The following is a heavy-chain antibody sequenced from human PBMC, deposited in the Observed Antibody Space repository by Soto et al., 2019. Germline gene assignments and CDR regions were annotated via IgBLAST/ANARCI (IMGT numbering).Heavy chain of an antibody. Sequence: GGSLRLSCAASGFTFSSYSMNWVRQAPGKGLEWVAVISNSASNRYYADPVKGRFTVSRDNSKDTLYLQMNSLRAEDTAVYYCARGSGGVLSGDAFDLWGRGTMVTVSS. V-gene: IGHV3-21*01. D-gene: IGHD2-8*02. CDR1: GFTFSSYS. J-gene: IGHJ3*01. CDR3: ARGSGGVLSGDAFDL. CDR2: ISNSASNR.